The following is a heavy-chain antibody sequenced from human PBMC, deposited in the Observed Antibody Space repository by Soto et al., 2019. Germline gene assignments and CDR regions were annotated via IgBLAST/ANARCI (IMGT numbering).Heavy chain of an antibody. Sequence: GESLKISCKGSEHTFTNSWIAWVRQMPGKGLEWMGIINPGDSDTRYSPSFQGQVTLSADKSINTAYLQWSSLKASDTAMYYCVRPDSSGYYTDHWGQVTLVTVP. CDR3: VRPDSSGYYTDH. V-gene: IGHV5-51*01. D-gene: IGHD3-22*01. CDR2: INPGDSDT. J-gene: IGHJ4*02. CDR1: EHTFTNSW.